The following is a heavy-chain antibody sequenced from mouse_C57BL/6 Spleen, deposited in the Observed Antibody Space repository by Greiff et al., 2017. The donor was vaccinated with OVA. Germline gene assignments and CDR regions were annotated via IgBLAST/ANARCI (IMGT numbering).Heavy chain of an antibody. J-gene: IGHJ2*01. V-gene: IGHV1-59*01. CDR2: IDPSDSYT. CDR1: GYTFTSYW. D-gene: IGHD2-5*01. Sequence: VQLQQSGAELVRPGTSVKLSCKASGYTFTSYWMHWVKQRPGQGLEWIGVIDPSDSYTNYNQKFKGKATLTVDTSSSTAYMQLSSLTSEDSAVYYCAREDYSNYGYFDYWGQGTTLTVSS. CDR3: AREDYSNYGYFDY.